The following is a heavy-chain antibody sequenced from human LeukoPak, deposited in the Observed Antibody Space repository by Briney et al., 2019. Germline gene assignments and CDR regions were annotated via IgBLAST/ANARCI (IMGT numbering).Heavy chain of an antibody. J-gene: IGHJ4*02. CDR2: VHHNGDS. CDR1: GASLSNHY. CDR3: ARGSTRADDY. Sequence: SETLSLTCTVSGASLSNHYWSWIRQSPGKGLEWIGYVHHNGDSNYNPSLKSRVATSIDTSRNQFSLTLYSVSATDTAVYYCARGSTRADDYWGQGILVTVSS. V-gene: IGHV4-59*11. D-gene: IGHD6-13*01.